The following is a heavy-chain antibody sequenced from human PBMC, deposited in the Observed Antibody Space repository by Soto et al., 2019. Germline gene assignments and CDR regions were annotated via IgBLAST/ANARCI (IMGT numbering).Heavy chain of an antibody. CDR2: ISPYNGDT. J-gene: IGHJ5*02. Sequence: QVQLVQSGAKVKKPGASVKVSCKASEYRFISYGIMWVRQAPGQGLEWMGWISPYNGDTNYAQKFQDRVIMTTDTSTSTAYMELRSLRSDDTSLYYCAKEGGSYAGWFDPWGQGTLVTVSS. CDR3: AKEGGSYAGWFDP. CDR1: EYRFISYG. D-gene: IGHD1-26*01. V-gene: IGHV1-18*01.